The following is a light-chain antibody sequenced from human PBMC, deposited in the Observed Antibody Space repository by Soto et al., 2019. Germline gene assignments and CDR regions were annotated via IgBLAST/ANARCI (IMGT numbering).Light chain of an antibody. V-gene: IGKV3-20*01. CDR1: QSVSSTY. CDR3: QHYGSSRWT. J-gene: IGKJ1*01. Sequence: EIVLTQSPGTLSLSPGERATLSCRASQSVSSTYLAWYQQKPGQAPRLLIYGASSRATGIPDRFSGSGSGTDFNLTISRLESEDFAVYYCQHYGSSRWTFGQGTRVDI. CDR2: GAS.